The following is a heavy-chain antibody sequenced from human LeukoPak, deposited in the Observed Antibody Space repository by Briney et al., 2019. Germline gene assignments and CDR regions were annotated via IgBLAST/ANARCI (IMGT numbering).Heavy chain of an antibody. CDR1: GFTFSSYW. V-gene: IGHV3-7*03. Sequence: GGSLRLSCAVSGFTFSSYWMTWVRQAPGRGLEWVANIKQDGSETYDVDSVKGRFTISRDDAKNSLYLQMNSLRAEDTAVYYCARDWRFFRGLDYWGQGTLVTVSS. J-gene: IGHJ4*02. CDR2: IKQDGSET. D-gene: IGHD3-3*01. CDR3: ARDWRFFRGLDY.